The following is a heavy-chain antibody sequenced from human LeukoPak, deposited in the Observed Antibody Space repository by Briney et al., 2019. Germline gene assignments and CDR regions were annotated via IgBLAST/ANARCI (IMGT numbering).Heavy chain of an antibody. CDR2: DYYSGST. J-gene: IGHJ5*02. D-gene: IGHD3-16*01. V-gene: IGHV4-59*01. Sequence: SETLSLTCTVSGGSISSNYWSWIRQPPGKGPEWIGYDYYSGSTNYNPSLKSRVTISVDTSQNQFSLKLSSVTAADTAVYYCAKHLTNAYYDMIWFDPWGQGTLVTVSS. CDR3: AKHLTNAYYDMIWFDP. CDR1: GGSISSNY.